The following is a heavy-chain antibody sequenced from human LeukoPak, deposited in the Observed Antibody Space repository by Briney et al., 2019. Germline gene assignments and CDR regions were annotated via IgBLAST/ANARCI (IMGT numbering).Heavy chain of an antibody. CDR2: IYYSGST. V-gene: IGHV4-39*07. CDR1: GGPISSSSYY. D-gene: IGHD5-24*01. Sequence: PSETLSLTCTVSGGPISSSSYYWGWIRQPPGKGLEWIGSIYYSGSTYYNPSLKSRVTISVDTSKNQFSLKLSSVTAADTAVYYCARDGGDGYNFLPNFDYWGQGTLVTVSS. CDR3: ARDGGDGYNFLPNFDY. J-gene: IGHJ4*02.